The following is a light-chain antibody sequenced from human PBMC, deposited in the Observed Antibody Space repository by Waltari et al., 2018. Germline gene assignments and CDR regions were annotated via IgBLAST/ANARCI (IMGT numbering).Light chain of an antibody. J-gene: IGLJ1*01. CDR2: EGS. CDR3: SSYTTSSAPGV. CDR1: DSDVGAYYF. Sequence: QSALTPPASASGSPGQSPTTPCSGTDSDVGAYYFLPWYQQPPGKAPHLIIYEGSKRPSGISKRFSASKSGNTASLTISGLQAEDEADYYCSSYTTSSAPGVFGTGTRVTVL. V-gene: IGLV2-14*01.